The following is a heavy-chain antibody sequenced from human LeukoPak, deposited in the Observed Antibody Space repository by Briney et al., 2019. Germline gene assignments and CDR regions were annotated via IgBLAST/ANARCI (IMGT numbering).Heavy chain of an antibody. CDR3: AREQLKYYYDSSGYLEAFDI. J-gene: IGHJ3*02. V-gene: IGHV4-59*12. CDR1: GGSISSYY. D-gene: IGHD3-22*01. Sequence: PSETLSLTCTVSGGSISSYYWSWIRQPPGKGLEWIGYIYYSGSTSYNPSLKSRVTISVDTSKNQFSLKLSSVTAADTAVYYCAREQLKYYYDSSGYLEAFDIWGQGTMVTVSS. CDR2: IYYSGST.